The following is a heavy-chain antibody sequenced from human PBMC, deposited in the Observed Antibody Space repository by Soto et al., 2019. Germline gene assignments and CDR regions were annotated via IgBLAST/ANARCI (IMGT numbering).Heavy chain of an antibody. V-gene: IGHV3-64*01. Sequence: EVQLVESGGDFVQPGGSLRLSCAASGFTFSNYAMHWVRQAPGRGLEYVSAISTNGGSTYYANSVKGRFTISRDNSKNTLYLQMGSLRAEDMAVYYCARGNLWGGLQGLDYWGQGTLVTVSS. CDR2: ISTNGGST. CDR1: GFTFSNYA. D-gene: IGHD1-7*01. J-gene: IGHJ4*02. CDR3: ARGNLWGGLQGLDY.